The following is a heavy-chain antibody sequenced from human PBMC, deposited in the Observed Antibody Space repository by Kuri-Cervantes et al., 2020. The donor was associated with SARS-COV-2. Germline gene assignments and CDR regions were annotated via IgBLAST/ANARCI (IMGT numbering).Heavy chain of an antibody. J-gene: IGHJ4*02. V-gene: IGHV1-18*01. CDR2: ITPYNGNT. D-gene: IGHD6-13*01. CDR1: GYTFTSFG. Sequence: ASVKVSCKASGYTFTSFGISWVRQAPGQGLEWMGWITPYNGNTNYAQKFHGRVTMTTDTSTSTAYMELRSLTSDDTAVYYCARDSLGQQLGGPPGYWGQGTRVTVSS. CDR3: ARDSLGQQLGGPPGY.